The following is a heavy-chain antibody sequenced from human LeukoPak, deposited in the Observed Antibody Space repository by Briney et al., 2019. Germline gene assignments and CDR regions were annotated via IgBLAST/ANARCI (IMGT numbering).Heavy chain of an antibody. CDR3: VKRGRQGDYAYDS. CDR1: GFTFSSYA. V-gene: IGHV3-64D*06. Sequence: GGSLRLSCSASGFTFSSYAMHWVRQAPGKGLEYVSSISTDGGSTYYADSVKGRFTISGDNSKNTLYLQMSSLRAEDTAVYYCVKRGRQGDYAYDSWGQGTLVTVSS. CDR2: ISTDGGST. D-gene: IGHD4-17*01. J-gene: IGHJ4*02.